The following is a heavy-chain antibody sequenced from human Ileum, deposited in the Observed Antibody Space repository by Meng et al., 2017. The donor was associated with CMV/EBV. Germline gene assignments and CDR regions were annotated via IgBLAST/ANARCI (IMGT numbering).Heavy chain of an antibody. CDR3: ARWSPESSSWSGFDF. D-gene: IGHD6-13*01. CDR1: GGSISIGRYY. J-gene: IGHJ4*02. CDR2: LYYSGTT. V-gene: IGHV4-39*07. Sequence: QAQLLEAGPGLVTPSETLSLICTVSGGSISIGRYYWGWIRQPPGKGPEWIGILYYSGTTYYNPSLKSRVTMSVGTSENQFSLKMNSVTAADTAVYYCARWSPESSSWSGFDFWGQGTLVTVSS.